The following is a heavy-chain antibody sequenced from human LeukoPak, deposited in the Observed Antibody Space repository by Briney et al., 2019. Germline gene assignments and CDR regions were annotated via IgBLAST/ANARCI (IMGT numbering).Heavy chain of an antibody. CDR3: ARVGGEATITPRQYYFDY. CDR1: GGSISSYY. J-gene: IGHJ4*02. V-gene: IGHV4-59*12. D-gene: IGHD5-24*01. CDR2: IYYSGST. Sequence: PSETLSLTCTVSGGSISSYYWSWIRQPPGKGLEWIGYIYYSGSTNYNPSLKSRVTISVDTSKNQFSLKLSSVTAADTAVYYCARVGGEATITPRQYYFDYWGQGTLVTVSS.